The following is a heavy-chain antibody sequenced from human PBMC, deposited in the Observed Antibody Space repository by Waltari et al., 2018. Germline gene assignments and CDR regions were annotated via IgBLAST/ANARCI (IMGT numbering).Heavy chain of an antibody. D-gene: IGHD2-15*01. CDR1: GASISRKYW. CDR2: IHHSGRT. V-gene: IGHV4-4*02. CDR3: AADRGNGLYFDY. J-gene: IGHJ4*02. Sequence: QVQLQASGPGLVKPSGTLSLTCVVSGASISRKYWWSWVRQSPGKGLEWIGQIHHSGRTYSTPSLQSRVSVSLDKSKNQFSLSLYFVSDADTAVYYCAADRGNGLYFDYWGQGTLVTVSS.